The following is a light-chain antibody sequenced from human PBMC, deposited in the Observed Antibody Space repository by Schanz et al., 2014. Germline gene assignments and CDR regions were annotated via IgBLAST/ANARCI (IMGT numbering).Light chain of an antibody. Sequence: QSALTQPASVSGSPGQSITISCTGTSSDVGSYNFVSWYQKYPGKAPKVLIYEGSKRPSGVSNRFSGSQSGNTASLTISGLQAEDEADYYCCSYVGSSIFVIFGGGTKLTVL. CDR2: EGS. CDR3: CSYVGSSIFVI. J-gene: IGLJ2*01. V-gene: IGLV2-23*01. CDR1: SSDVGSYNF.